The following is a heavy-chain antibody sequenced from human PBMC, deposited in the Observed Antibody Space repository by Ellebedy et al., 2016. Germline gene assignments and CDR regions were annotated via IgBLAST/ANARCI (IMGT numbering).Heavy chain of an antibody. CDR2: INPNSGGT. J-gene: IGHJ5*02. CDR3: ARGKGIAAAGNGRWFNP. CDR1: GYTFTGYY. Sequence: ASVKVSXXASGYTFTGYYIHWVRQAPGQGLEWMGWINPNSGGTKFAQKFQGWVTMTRDTSISTAYMELSSLRSEDTAVYYCARGKGIAAAGNGRWFNPWGQGTLVTVSS. D-gene: IGHD6-13*01. V-gene: IGHV1-2*04.